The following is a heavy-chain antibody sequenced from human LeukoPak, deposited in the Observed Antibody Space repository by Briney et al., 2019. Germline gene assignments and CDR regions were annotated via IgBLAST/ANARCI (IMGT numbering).Heavy chain of an antibody. CDR1: GFTFSSYA. CDR2: ISYDGSNK. D-gene: IGHD1-26*01. V-gene: IGHV3-30*14. Sequence: GGSLRLSCAASGFTFSSYAMHWVRQAPGKGLEWVAVISYDGSNKYYADSVKGRFTISRDNSKNTLYLQMNSLRAEDTAVYYCATGKWELLDPYYFDYWGQGTLVTVSS. CDR3: ATGKWELLDPYYFDY. J-gene: IGHJ4*02.